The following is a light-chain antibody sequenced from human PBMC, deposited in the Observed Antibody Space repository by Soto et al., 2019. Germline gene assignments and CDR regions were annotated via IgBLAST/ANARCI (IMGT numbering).Light chain of an antibody. CDR3: SSYAGSNNFV. Sequence: QSALTQPPSASGSPGQSVTISCTGTSSDVGGYNYVSWYQQHPGKAPKLMIYEVSKRPSGVPDRFSGSKSGNTASLTVSGLQAEYEAYYYCSSYAGSNNFVFGGGTKLTVL. CDR1: SSDVGGYNY. V-gene: IGLV2-8*01. CDR2: EVS. J-gene: IGLJ2*01.